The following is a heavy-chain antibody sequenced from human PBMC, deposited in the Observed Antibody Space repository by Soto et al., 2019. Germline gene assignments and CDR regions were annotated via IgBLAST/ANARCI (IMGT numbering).Heavy chain of an antibody. V-gene: IGHV1-58*02. D-gene: IGHD6-6*01. J-gene: IGHJ4*02. CDR1: GFTFTSSA. CDR3: AKARLGIAARPTPFDY. Sequence: ASVKVSCKASGFTFTSSAMQWVRQARGQRLEWIGWIVVGSGNTNYAQKFQERVTITRDMSTSTAYMELSSLRSEDTAVYYCAKARLGIAARPTPFDYWGQGTLVTVSS. CDR2: IVVGSGNT.